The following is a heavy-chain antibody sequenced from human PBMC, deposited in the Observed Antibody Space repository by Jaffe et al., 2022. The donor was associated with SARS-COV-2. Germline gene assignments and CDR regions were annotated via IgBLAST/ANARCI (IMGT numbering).Heavy chain of an antibody. CDR3: GMAGDAYGSVAY. CDR1: GGSISSRSYY. D-gene: IGHD3-10*01. CDR2: VHPSGST. J-gene: IGHJ4*01. V-gene: IGHV4-61*02. Sequence: QVQLQESGPGLVRPSQTLSLTCTVSGGSISSRSYYWSWIRQPAGKGLEWIGQVHPSGSTHYSPSLKSRVTISLDTSKNQFSLKLSSVTAADTAVYYCGMAGDAYGSVAYWGQGTLVTVSS.